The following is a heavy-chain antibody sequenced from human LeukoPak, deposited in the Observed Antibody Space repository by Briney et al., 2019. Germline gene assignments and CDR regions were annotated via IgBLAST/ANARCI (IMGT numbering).Heavy chain of an antibody. D-gene: IGHD5-18*01. V-gene: IGHV3-23*01. CDR3: AKRIQSAMAMGY. CDR2: ISGSGGST. Sequence: GGTLRLSCAASGFTFSSYGMSGVREAPGEGLEWASAISGSGGSTYYADSVKGRFTISRDNSKNTLYLQMNSLRAEDTAVYYCAKRIQSAMAMGYWGQGTLVTVSS. CDR1: GFTFSSYG. J-gene: IGHJ4*02.